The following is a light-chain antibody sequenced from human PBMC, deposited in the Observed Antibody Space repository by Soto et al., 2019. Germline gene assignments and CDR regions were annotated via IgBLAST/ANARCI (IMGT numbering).Light chain of an antibody. CDR3: QQYNNYVFT. CDR1: QNIRNL. Sequence: DIQLTQSPSTLSAAVGDSVTITCRASQNIRNLLAWYQQKPGKAPKPLIYDASTLKTGVPSRFSGSGSGTEFTLTISSLQPDDFATYYCQQYNNYVFTFGPGTKVDIK. J-gene: IGKJ3*01. CDR2: DAS. V-gene: IGKV1-5*01.